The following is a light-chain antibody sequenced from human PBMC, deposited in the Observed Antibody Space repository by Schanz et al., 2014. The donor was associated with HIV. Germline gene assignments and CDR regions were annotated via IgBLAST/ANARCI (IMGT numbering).Light chain of an antibody. V-gene: IGLV4-69*02. Sequence: PVLTQSSSASASLGASVKLTCTLSSGHSTYIIAWHQQQPGKAPRYLMNLNSDGSHSKGDGIPDRFSGSSAGAERYLTISSLQSEDEADYYCQTWGTGIVVFGGGTKLTVL. CDR3: QTWGTGIVV. J-gene: IGLJ2*01. CDR2: LNSDGSH. CDR1: SGHSTYI.